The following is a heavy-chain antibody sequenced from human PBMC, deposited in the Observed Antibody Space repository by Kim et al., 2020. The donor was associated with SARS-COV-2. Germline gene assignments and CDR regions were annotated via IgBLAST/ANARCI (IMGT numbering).Heavy chain of an antibody. D-gene: IGHD6-19*01. J-gene: IGHJ4*02. CDR1: GFTFSSYW. Sequence: GGSLRLSCAASGFTFSSYWMHWVRQAPGKGLVWISRINSDGSSTSYAYSVKCRFTISSDNAKNTLYLQMNSLRAEDTAVYYCAREAGGITYYFDYWGQGTLVTVSS. CDR2: INSDGSST. V-gene: IGHV3-74*01. CDR3: AREAGGITYYFDY.